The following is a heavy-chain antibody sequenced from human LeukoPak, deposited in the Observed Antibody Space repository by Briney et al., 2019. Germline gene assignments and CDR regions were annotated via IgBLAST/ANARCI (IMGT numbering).Heavy chain of an antibody. Sequence: GGSLRLSCAASGFTFSSYGMHWVRQAPGKGLEWVAVIWYDGSNKYYADSVKGRFTISRDNSKNTLYLQMNSLRAEDTAVYYCAKEKWELTTPSFDYWGQGTLVTVSS. CDR1: GFTFSSYG. V-gene: IGHV3-30*02. J-gene: IGHJ4*02. D-gene: IGHD1-26*01. CDR2: IWYDGSNK. CDR3: AKEKWELTTPSFDY.